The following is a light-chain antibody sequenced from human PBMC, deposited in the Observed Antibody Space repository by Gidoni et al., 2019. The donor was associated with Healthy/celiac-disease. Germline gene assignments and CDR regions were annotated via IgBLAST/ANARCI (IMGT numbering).Light chain of an antibody. V-gene: IGKV3-15*01. CDR3: QQYNNWPLT. CDR2: GAS. J-gene: IGKJ4*01. CDR1: QSVSSG. Sequence: MLTRSPATLSVSPGERATLACRGSQSVSSGLAWYQQKPGQAPRLLIYGASTRATGIPARFSGSGSGTEFTLTISSLQSEDFAVYYCQQYNNWPLTSGGGTKVEIK.